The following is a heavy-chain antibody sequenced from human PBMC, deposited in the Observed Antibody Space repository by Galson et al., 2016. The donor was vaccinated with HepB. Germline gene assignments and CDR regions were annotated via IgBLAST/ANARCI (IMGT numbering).Heavy chain of an antibody. Sequence: SLRLSCAASGFTFSSFTLHWVRRTPGKGLEWLALVSPDASENYYADSVKGRFTVSRDNSRNTLYQQMYSLRPGDTAIYYCARARVVRGIYDAFNMWGQGTVVTVSS. J-gene: IGHJ3*02. V-gene: IGHV3-30*04. CDR2: VSPDASEN. CDR1: GFTFSSFT. D-gene: IGHD2-21*01. CDR3: ARARVVRGIYDAFNM.